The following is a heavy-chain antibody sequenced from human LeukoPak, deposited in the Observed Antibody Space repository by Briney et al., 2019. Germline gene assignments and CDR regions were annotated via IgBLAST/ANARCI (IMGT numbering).Heavy chain of an antibody. CDR3: ARELEPADKHLMWFDG. D-gene: IGHD2-2*01. CDR2: ISAYNGNT. CDR1: GYTFTSYG. V-gene: IGHV1-18*01. J-gene: IGHJ5*02. Sequence: GASVKVSCKASGYTFTSYGISWVRQAPGQGLEWIGWISAYNGNTNYAQKLQGRVTMTTDASTSTAYMELRSLRCDDTAVYYCARELEPADKHLMWFDGWGQGTRVTASS.